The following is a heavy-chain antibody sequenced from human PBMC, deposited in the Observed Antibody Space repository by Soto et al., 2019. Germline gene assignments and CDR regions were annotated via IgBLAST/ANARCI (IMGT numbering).Heavy chain of an antibody. CDR3: AGLNSYDSSGYYTSFDY. V-gene: IGHV1-46*01. D-gene: IGHD3-22*01. J-gene: IGHJ4*02. Sequence: ASVKVSCKASGYIFTNYFIHWVRQAPGQGLEWMGLINPSGGFTSFAQRFQDRVTMTGDTSTNTVYMELSSLRYEDTAVYYCAGLNSYDSSGYYTSFDYGGKGPLVTVPS. CDR1: GYIFTNYF. CDR2: INPSGGFT.